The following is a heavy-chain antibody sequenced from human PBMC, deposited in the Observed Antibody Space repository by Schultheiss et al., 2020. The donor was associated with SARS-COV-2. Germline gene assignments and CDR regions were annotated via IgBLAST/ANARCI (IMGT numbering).Heavy chain of an antibody. CDR3: ARDLILTGIKTHYYYYYYMDV. J-gene: IGHJ6*03. D-gene: IGHD3-9*01. CDR1: GGSFSGYY. CDR2: INHSGST. V-gene: IGHV4-34*01. Sequence: SETLSLTCAVYGGSFSGYYWSWIRQPPGKGLEWIGEINHSGSTNYNPSLKSRVTISVDTSKNQFSLKLSSVTAADTAVYYCARDLILTGIKTHYYYYYYMDVWGKGTTVTVSS.